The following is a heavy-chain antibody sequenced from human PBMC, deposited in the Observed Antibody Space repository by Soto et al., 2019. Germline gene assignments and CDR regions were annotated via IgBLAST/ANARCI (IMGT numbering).Heavy chain of an antibody. J-gene: IGHJ5*02. CDR3: ATVVSYYGSGNCFDP. V-gene: IGHV1-18*04. D-gene: IGHD3-10*01. CDR2: ISAYNGNT. CDR1: GYTFTSYG. Sequence: GASVKVSCKASGYTFTSYGISWVRQAPGQGLEWMGWISAYNGNTNYAQKLQGRVTMTTDTSTSTAYMELRSLRSDDTAVYYCATVVSYYGSGNCFDPWGQGTLVTVSS.